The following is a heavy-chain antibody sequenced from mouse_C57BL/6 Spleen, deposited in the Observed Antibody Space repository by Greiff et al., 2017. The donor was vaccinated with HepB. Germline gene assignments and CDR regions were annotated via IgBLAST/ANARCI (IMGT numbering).Heavy chain of an antibody. CDR3: ARDSNYVIDYAMDY. J-gene: IGHJ4*01. CDR2: IDPSDSET. Sequence: QVQLQQPGAELVRPGSSVKLSCKASGYTFTSYWMHWVKQRPIQGLEWIGNIDPSDSETHYNQKFKDKATLTVDKSSSTAYMQLSSLTSEDSAVYYCARDSNYVIDYAMDYWGQGTSVTVSS. V-gene: IGHV1-52*01. D-gene: IGHD2-5*01. CDR1: GYTFTSYW.